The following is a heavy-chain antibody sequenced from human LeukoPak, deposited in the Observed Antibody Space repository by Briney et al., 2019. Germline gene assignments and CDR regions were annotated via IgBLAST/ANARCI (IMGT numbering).Heavy chain of an antibody. CDR3: ERDPHAGIFDS. CDR2: ISSIDSTA. Sequence: PGGSLRLSCATSLFTFSVFHINWLRQAPGMGLEHVAWISSIDSTAYYAYSVVGRFTISRDNDKDLLYLQMDSLREDDTAVYYCERDPHAGIFDSWGQGTLVTVSS. V-gene: IGHV3-48*02. CDR1: LFTFSVFH. J-gene: IGHJ4*02.